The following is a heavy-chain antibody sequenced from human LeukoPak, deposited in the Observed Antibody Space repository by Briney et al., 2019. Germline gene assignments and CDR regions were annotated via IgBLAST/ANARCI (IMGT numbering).Heavy chain of an antibody. J-gene: IGHJ4*02. CDR1: GFTFSSYS. V-gene: IGHV3-21*01. CDR2: ISSSSSYI. CDR3: ARVFYGDYEYYFDY. Sequence: GGSLRLSCAASGFTFSSYSMNWVRQAPGKGLEWVSSISSSSSYIYYADSVKGRFTISRDNAKNSLYLQMNSLRAEDTAVYYCARVFYGDYEYYFDYWGQGTLVTVSS. D-gene: IGHD4-17*01.